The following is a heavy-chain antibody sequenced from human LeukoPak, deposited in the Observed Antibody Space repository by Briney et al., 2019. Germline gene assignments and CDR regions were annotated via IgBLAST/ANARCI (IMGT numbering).Heavy chain of an antibody. D-gene: IGHD6-6*01. Sequence: ASVKVSCKASGGTFSSYAISWVRQAPGQGVEWMGWISAYNGNTNYAQKLQGRVTMTTDTSTSTAYMELRSLRSDDTAVYYCARGLEYSSSTYFDYWGRGTLVTVSS. CDR3: ARGLEYSSSTYFDY. J-gene: IGHJ4*02. CDR1: GGTFSSYA. V-gene: IGHV1-18*01. CDR2: ISAYNGNT.